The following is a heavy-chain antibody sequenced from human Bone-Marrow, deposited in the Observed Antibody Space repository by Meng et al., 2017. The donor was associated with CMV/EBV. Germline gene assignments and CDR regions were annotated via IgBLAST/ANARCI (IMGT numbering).Heavy chain of an antibody. CDR3: AKDGISGYKRYYYGMDV. CDR1: GFMFDEQA. D-gene: IGHD5-12*01. Sequence: GGSLRLSCAASGFMFDEQAMHWVRQGPGKGLEWVSGISWNGGYVGYADSVKGRVTISRDSAKNSLYLQMNSLRPEDTGLYYCAKDGISGYKRYYYGMDVWGQGTTVTVSS. CDR2: ISWNGGYV. J-gene: IGHJ6*02. V-gene: IGHV3-9*01.